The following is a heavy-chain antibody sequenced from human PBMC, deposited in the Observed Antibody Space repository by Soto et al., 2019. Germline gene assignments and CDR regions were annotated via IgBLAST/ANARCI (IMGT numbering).Heavy chain of an antibody. J-gene: IGHJ4*02. CDR1: GFTFTKYV. CDR3: AKGFLVGTVDY. V-gene: IGHV3-23*01. Sequence: PGGSLRLSCAASGFTFTKYVMDWVRQAPGKGLEWVAGISGTGGTPYYAESVQGRFVISRDNSKNTVSLHMNSLRVEDTAVYYCAKGFLVGTVDYWGQGAPVTVSS. D-gene: IGHD1-1*01. CDR2: ISGTGGTP.